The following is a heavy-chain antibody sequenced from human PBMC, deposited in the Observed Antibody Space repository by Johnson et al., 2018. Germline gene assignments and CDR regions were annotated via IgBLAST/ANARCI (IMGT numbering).Heavy chain of an antibody. CDR2: INVGNGNT. D-gene: IGHD2-21*01. V-gene: IGHV1-3*01. J-gene: IGHJ6*03. CDR1: GYTFATYA. Sequence: QVQLVESGAEVKKPGASVKVSCKTSGYTFATYAIHWVRQAPGQRLEWMGWINVGNGNTKYSQKFQGRVTITRDTSASTACMELSSLRSEDTAVYYCARDYAGDAPNYYWYMDVWGKGTTVTVSS. CDR3: ARDYAGDAPNYYWYMDV.